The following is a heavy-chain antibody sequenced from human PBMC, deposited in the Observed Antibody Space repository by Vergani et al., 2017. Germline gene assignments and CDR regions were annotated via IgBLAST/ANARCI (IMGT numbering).Heavy chain of an antibody. D-gene: IGHD2-15*01. Sequence: EVQLLESGGGLVQPGGSLRLSCAASGFTFSSYAMSWVRQAPGKGLEWVSAISGSGGSTYYADSVKGRFTISRDNSKNTLYLQMNSLRAEDTAVYYCARGYCSGGSCYPWIDYWGQGTLVTVSS. CDR1: GFTFSSYA. CDR3: ARGYCSGGSCYPWIDY. V-gene: IGHV3-23*01. J-gene: IGHJ4*02. CDR2: ISGSGGST.